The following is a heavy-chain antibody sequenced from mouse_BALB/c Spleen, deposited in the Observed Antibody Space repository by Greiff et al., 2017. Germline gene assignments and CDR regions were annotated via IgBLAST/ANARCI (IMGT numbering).Heavy chain of an antibody. CDR2: ISSGSSTI. CDR1: GFTFSSFG. V-gene: IGHV5-17*02. D-gene: IGHD1-2*01. J-gene: IGHJ4*01. Sequence: EVQLVESGGGLVQPGGSRKLSCAASGFTFSSFGMHWVRQAPEKGLEWVAYISSGSSTIYYADTVKGRFTISRDNPKNTLFLQMTSLRSEDTAMYYCARRATAGIYYAMDYWGQGTSVTVSS. CDR3: ARRATAGIYYAMDY.